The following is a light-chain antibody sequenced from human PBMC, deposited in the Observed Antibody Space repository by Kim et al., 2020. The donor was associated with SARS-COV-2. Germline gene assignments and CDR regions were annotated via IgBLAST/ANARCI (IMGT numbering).Light chain of an antibody. CDR2: DAS. V-gene: IGKV1-5*01. Sequence: AALGDRVTITCRASQSIGNWLAWYQHKPGDAPKLLIYDASTLKSGVPSRFGGSGFGTEFTLTISSLQSDDLATYYCQQYNSDYLVTFGGGTTLEI. J-gene: IGKJ4*01. CDR1: QSIGNW. CDR3: QQYNSDYLVT.